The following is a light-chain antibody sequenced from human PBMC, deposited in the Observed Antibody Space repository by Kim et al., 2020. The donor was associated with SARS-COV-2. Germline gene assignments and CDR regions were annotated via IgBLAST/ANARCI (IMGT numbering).Light chain of an antibody. CDR1: SSDVGGYNY. J-gene: IGLJ3*02. CDR2: DVS. V-gene: IGLV2-14*01. CDR3: SSYTSSSRV. Sequence: QSALTQPASVSGSPGQSITISCTGTSSDVGGYNYVSWYPQHPGKAPKLMIYDVSKRPSGVSNRFSGSKSGNTASLTISGLQAEDEADYYCSSYTSSSRVFGGGTQLTVL.